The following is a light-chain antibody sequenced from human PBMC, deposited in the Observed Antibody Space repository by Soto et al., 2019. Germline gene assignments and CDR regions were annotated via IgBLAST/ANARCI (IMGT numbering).Light chain of an antibody. V-gene: IGKV1-33*01. J-gene: IGKJ3*01. CDR2: SES. CDR1: QDISNY. CDR3: QPYDNLPL. Sequence: VDRVTITCQASQDISNYLNWYQQTPGKSPKLLILSESNFETGVPSRFSGSGSGTDFSFPLSSLKPEDIATDDCQPYDNLPLFCPLTKVDIK.